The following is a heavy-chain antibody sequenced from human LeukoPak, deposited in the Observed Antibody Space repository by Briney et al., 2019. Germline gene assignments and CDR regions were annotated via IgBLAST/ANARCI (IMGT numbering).Heavy chain of an antibody. CDR2: ISYDGSNK. J-gene: IGHJ3*02. CDR1: GFTFSSYG. D-gene: IGHD3-22*01. V-gene: IGHV3-30*18. CDR3: AKDQTSIYDSSAGSAFDI. Sequence: PGGSLRLSCAASGFTFSSYGMHWVRQAPGKGLEWVAVISYDGSNKYYADSVKGRFTISRDNSKNTLYLQMNSLRAEDTAVYYCAKDQTSIYDSSAGSAFDIWGQGTMVTVSS.